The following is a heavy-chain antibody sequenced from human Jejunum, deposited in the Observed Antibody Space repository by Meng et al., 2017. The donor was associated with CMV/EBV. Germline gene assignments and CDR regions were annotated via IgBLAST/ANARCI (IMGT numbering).Heavy chain of an antibody. J-gene: IGHJ5*02. CDR1: GFIVSSNY. Sequence: EVQCVESGGRVVQPGESLILSSAASGFIVSSNYMSWVRQAPGKGLEWVTLIYSGGTTFYADSVKGRFTISRDNSKNVLYLQMNSVRAEDTALYHCVRNLGYTYGLVSWGQGTLVTVSS. CDR3: VRNLGYTYGLVS. CDR2: IYSGGTT. V-gene: IGHV3-66*01. D-gene: IGHD5-18*01.